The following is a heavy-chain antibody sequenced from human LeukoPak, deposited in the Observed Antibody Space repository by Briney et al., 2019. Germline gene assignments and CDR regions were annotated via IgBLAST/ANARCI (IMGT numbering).Heavy chain of an antibody. CDR2: INTNTGST. V-gene: IGHV1-2*06. CDR1: GYTFTGHY. D-gene: IGHD3-16*01. J-gene: IGHJ4*02. Sequence: ASVKVSCKASGYTFTGHYMHWVRQAPGQGLEWMGRINTNTGSTNYAQNFQGRVTMTRDTSISTVYMDLSRLRSDDTAVYYCAKDRGPQWWGSFDYWGQGTLVTVSS. CDR3: AKDRGPQWWGSFDY.